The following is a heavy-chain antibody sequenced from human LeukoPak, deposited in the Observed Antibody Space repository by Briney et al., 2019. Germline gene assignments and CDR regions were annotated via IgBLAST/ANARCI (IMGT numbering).Heavy chain of an antibody. CDR2: LSPTGNTI. V-gene: IGHV3-11*04. Sequence: GGSLRLSCAASGFTFSDYYMSWIRQAPGKGLEWISYLSPTGNTIYYADSVKGRFTISRDNAKNSLYLQMNSLRAEDTAVYYCARERYSSGLYYFDYWGQGTLVTVSS. CDR1: GFTFSDYY. D-gene: IGHD6-19*01. J-gene: IGHJ4*02. CDR3: ARERYSSGLYYFDY.